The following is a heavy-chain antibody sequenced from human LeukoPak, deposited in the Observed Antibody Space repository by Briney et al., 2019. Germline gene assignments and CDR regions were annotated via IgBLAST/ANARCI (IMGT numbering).Heavy chain of an antibody. CDR1: GFTLSSYW. CDR3: ASISESREGY. CDR2: INTDGSSI. D-gene: IGHD1-26*01. J-gene: IGHJ4*02. Sequence: PGGSLRLSCAASGFTLSSYWMHWVRQVPGKGLVWVSRINTDGSSISYADSVKGRFTISRDNAKNTLYLQMNSLRAEDTAVYYCASISESREGYWGQGTLVTVSS. V-gene: IGHV3-74*01.